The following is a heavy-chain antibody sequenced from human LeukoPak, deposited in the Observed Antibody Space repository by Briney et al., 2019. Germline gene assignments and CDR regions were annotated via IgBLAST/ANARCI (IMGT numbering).Heavy chain of an antibody. CDR3: ARAPQHRYSSGWQEFDY. Sequence: SETLSLTCTVSGGSISGYYWSWIRQSPGKGLEWIGYIYYSGSTNYNPSLKSRVTMSVDTSKNHFSLKVSSVTAADTAVYYCARAPQHRYSSGWQEFDYRGQGTLVTVSS. J-gene: IGHJ4*02. CDR1: GGSISGYY. CDR2: IYYSGST. D-gene: IGHD6-19*01. V-gene: IGHV4-59*01.